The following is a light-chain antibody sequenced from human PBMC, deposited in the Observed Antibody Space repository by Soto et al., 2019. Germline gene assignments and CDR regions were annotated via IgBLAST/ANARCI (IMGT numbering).Light chain of an antibody. CDR2: GAS. Sequence: EIVMTQSPATLSVSPGERATLSCRASQTVSSNLAWYQQKPGQAPRLLIYGASTRAPGIPARFSGSGSGTEFTLTISSLQSEDFAVYYCQQYNDWPPFTIGPGTRWISN. CDR1: QTVSSN. V-gene: IGKV3-15*01. J-gene: IGKJ3*01. CDR3: QQYNDWPPFT.